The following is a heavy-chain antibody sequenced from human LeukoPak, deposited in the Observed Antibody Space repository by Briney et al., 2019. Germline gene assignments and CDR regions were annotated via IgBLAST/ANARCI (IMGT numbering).Heavy chain of an antibody. D-gene: IGHD2-15*01. CDR1: GGTFSSYA. J-gene: IGHJ4*02. CDR2: IIPILGIA. V-gene: IGHV1-69*04. CDR3: ARYCSGGSCPFDY. Sequence: SVEVSCKASGGTFSSYAISWVRQAPGQGLEWMGRIIPILGIANYAQKFQGRVTITADKSTSTAYMELSSLRSEDTAVYYCARYCSGGSCPFDYWGQGTLVTVSS.